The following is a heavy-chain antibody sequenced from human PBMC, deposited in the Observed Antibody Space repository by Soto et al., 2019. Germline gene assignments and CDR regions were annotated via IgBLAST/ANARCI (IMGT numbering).Heavy chain of an antibody. CDR2: IIPIFGTA. D-gene: IGHD2-2*01. J-gene: IGHJ4*02. V-gene: IGHV1-69*13. Sequence: SVKVSCKASGGTFSSYAISWVRQAPGQGLEWMGGIIPIFGTANYAQKIQGRVTITADESTSTAYMELSSLSSEDTAVYYCARDAGIVVVPAAIWGQGTLVTVSS. CDR1: GGTFSSYA. CDR3: ARDAGIVVVPAAI.